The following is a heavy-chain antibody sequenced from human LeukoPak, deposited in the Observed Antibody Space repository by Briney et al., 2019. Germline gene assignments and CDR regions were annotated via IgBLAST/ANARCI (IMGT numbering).Heavy chain of an antibody. CDR2: IYPGDSDT. CDR1: GYSFTSYW. D-gene: IGHD3-10*01. Sequence: GESLKISCKGSGYSFTSYWIGRVRQMPGKGLEWMGIIYPGDSDTRYSPSFQGQVTISADKSISTAYLQWSSLKASDTAMYYCARHGPSMVRGIALDAFDIWGQGTMVTVSS. CDR3: ARHGPSMVRGIALDAFDI. V-gene: IGHV5-51*01. J-gene: IGHJ3*02.